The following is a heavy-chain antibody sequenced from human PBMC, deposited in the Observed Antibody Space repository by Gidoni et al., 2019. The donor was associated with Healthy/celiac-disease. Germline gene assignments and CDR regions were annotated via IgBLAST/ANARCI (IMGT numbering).Heavy chain of an antibody. J-gene: IGHJ4*02. Sequence: QVQLQESGPGLVKPSQTLSLTCTVSGGSISRGSYYWSWIRQPAGKGLGWIGRIYTIGSTNYNPSLNSRVTISVDTSKNHFSLKLSSVTAADTAVYYCARGIAAAGWDYFDYWGQGTLVTVSS. V-gene: IGHV4-61*02. CDR2: IYTIGST. CDR1: GGSISRGSYY. CDR3: ARGIAAAGWDYFDY. D-gene: IGHD6-13*01.